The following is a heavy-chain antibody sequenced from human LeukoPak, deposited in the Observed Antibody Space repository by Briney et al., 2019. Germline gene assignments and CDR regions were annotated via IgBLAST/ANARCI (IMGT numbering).Heavy chain of an antibody. Sequence: GGSLRLSCAASGFTFSNAWMSWVRQAPGKGLEWVGRIKSKTDGGTTDYAAPVKGRFTISRDDSKNTLYLQMNSLRTEDTAVYYCTTEIDGSYFKYYFDYWGQGTLVTVSS. J-gene: IGHJ4*02. V-gene: IGHV3-15*01. CDR1: GFTFSNAW. CDR2: IKSKTDGGTT. D-gene: IGHD1-26*01. CDR3: TTEIDGSYFKYYFDY.